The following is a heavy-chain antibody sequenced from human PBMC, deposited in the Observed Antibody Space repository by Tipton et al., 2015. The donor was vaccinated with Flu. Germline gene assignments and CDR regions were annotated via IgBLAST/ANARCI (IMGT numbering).Heavy chain of an antibody. Sequence: SLRLSCAVSGFTFSRYGMSWVRQAPGKGLEWVSGSGAIGANTYFADSVKGRFTISRDNFKNTLYLQMNSLRADDTAIYYCAKVIPELVAGLDDWGQGTLVTVSS. V-gene: IGHV3-23*01. D-gene: IGHD6-19*01. CDR1: GFTFSRYG. J-gene: IGHJ4*02. CDR3: AKVIPELVAGLDD. CDR2: SGAIGANT.